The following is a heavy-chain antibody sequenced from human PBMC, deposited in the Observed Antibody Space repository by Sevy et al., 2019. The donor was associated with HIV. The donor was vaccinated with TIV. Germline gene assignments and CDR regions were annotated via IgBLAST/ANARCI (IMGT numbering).Heavy chain of an antibody. D-gene: IGHD2-15*01. J-gene: IGHJ6*02. CDR1: GFTFSSYS. CDR3: ARDLVIPATTDYFYYGMDV. Sequence: GGSLRLSCAASGFTFSSYSMNWVRQAPGKGLEWVSYISSSSTYIYYADSVKGRFTISRDNAKNSLYLQMSSLRAEDTAVYYCARDLVIPATTDYFYYGMDVWGQGTTVTVSS. V-gene: IGHV3-21*05. CDR2: ISSSSTYI.